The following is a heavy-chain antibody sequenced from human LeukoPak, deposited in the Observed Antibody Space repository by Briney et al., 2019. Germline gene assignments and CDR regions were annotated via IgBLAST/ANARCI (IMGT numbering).Heavy chain of an antibody. Sequence: SQTLSLTCVISGDSVSSNSAAWNWIRPSPSRGLEWLGRTYYRSKWYNDYAVSVKSRIIFNPDTSKNQFSLHLNSVTPEDTAVYYCARVSNSDWYFDLWGRGTLVTVSS. CDR3: ARVSNSDWYFDL. V-gene: IGHV6-1*01. D-gene: IGHD5/OR15-5a*01. CDR1: GDSVSSNSAA. CDR2: TYYRSKWYN. J-gene: IGHJ2*01.